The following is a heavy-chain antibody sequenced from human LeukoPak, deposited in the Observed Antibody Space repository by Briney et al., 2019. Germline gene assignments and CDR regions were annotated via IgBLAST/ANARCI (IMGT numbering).Heavy chain of an antibody. CDR2: IYYSGST. CDR1: GGSISSYY. V-gene: IGHV4-59*01. CDR3: ASGGTTGGWFDP. Sequence: SETLSLTCTVSGGSISSYYWSWIRQPPGKGLEWIGYIYYSGSTNYNPSLKSRVTISVDTSKNQFSLKLSSVTAADTAVYYCASGGTTGGWFDPWGQGTLVTVSS. D-gene: IGHD3-16*01. J-gene: IGHJ5*02.